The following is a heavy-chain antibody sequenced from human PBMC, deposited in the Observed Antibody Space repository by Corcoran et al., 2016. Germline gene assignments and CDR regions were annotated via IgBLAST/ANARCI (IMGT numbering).Heavy chain of an antibody. V-gene: IGHV1-46*01. CDR3: AGGPRVRSARSPTTWFDP. CDR2: INPSGGST. J-gene: IGHJ5*02. CDR1: GYTFTSYY. Sequence: QVQLVQSGAEVKKPGASVKVSCKASGYTFTSYYMHWVRQAPGQGLEWMGIINPSGGSTSYAQKFQGRVTMTRDTSTSTVYMELSSMRSEDTAVYYCAGGPRVRSARSPTTWFDPWGQGTLVTVSS. D-gene: IGHD6-6*01.